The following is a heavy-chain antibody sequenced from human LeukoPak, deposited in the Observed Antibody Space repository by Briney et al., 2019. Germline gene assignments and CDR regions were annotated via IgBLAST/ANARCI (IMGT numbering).Heavy chain of an antibody. D-gene: IGHD6-6*01. V-gene: IGHV4-39*07. CDR1: GGSINNSSYS. CDR2: IYYSGST. J-gene: IGHJ4*02. Sequence: KSSETLSLTCTVSGGSINNSSYSWGWIRQPPGKGLEWIGSIYYSGSTYYNPSLKSRVTISVDTSKNQFSLKLSSVTAADTAVYYCAVPDPYSSSSSSDYWGQGTLVTVSS. CDR3: AVPDPYSSSSSSDY.